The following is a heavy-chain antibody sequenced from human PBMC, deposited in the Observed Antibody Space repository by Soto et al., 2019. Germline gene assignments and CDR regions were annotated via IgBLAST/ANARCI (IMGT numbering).Heavy chain of an antibody. D-gene: IGHD4-17*01. CDR2: IYHSGST. J-gene: IGHJ5*02. CDR3: ARDIPYGGNPGVGWFDP. CDR1: GYSISSGYY. Sequence: PSETLSLTCAVSGYSISSGYYWGWIRQPPGKGLEWIGSIYHSGSTYYNPSLKSRVTISVDTSKNQFSLKLSSVTAADTAVYYCARDIPYGGNPGVGWFDPWGKGTLVTVSS. V-gene: IGHV4-38-2*02.